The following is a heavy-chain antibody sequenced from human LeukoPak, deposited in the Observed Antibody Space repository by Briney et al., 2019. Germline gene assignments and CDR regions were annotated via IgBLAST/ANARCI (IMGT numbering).Heavy chain of an antibody. V-gene: IGHV1-8*01. J-gene: IGHJ6*04. Sequence: GPVKVSCKASGYTFTSYDINWVRQATGQQLEWMGWMNPKSGNTGNEQKSQGRVTMTRNTSISTAYKELSSLRSEDAAVYYCARDIRGPYYYYGMDVWGKGTTVTVSS. CDR1: GYTFTSYD. CDR3: ARDIRGPYYYYGMDV. CDR2: MNPKSGNT.